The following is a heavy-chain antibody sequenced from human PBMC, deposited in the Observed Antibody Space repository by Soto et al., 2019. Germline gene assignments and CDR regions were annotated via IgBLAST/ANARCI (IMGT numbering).Heavy chain of an antibody. J-gene: IGHJ6*02. Sequence: GGSLRLSCAASGFTFSSYEMNWVRQAPGKGLEWVSYISSSGSTIYYADSVKGRFAISRDNAKNSLYLQMNSLRAEDTAVYYCARDSEWELQGMDVWGQGTTVTVSS. V-gene: IGHV3-48*03. CDR1: GFTFSSYE. CDR2: ISSSGSTI. CDR3: ARDSEWELQGMDV. D-gene: IGHD1-26*01.